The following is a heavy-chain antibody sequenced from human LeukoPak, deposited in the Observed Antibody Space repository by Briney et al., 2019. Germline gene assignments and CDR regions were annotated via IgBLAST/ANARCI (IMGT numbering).Heavy chain of an antibody. CDR3: ARGSFGIPAAADL. CDR2: IDPSGTT. D-gene: IGHD6-13*01. V-gene: IGHV4-30-2*01. Sequence: SETLSLTCVVSGDSISRAGYSWNWIRQAPGKGLEWIGYIDPSGTTNLNPSLRSRLTLSLDRSKNQFSLKLTSVTAADTAVYYCARGSFGIPAAADLWGQGALVTVSS. J-gene: IGHJ5*02. CDR1: GDSISRAGYS.